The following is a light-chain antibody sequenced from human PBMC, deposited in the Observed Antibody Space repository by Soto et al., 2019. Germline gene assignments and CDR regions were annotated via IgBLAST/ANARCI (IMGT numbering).Light chain of an antibody. Sequence: EIVLTQSPGTLSLSPGERATLSCSASQSVSSSYLAWYQQKPGQAPRLLIYGASSRATGIPDRFSGSGSGTDFTLTISRLEPEEFAVYYCQQYGSSPPWTFGQGTKVEIK. CDR2: GAS. J-gene: IGKJ1*01. V-gene: IGKV3-20*01. CDR3: QQYGSSPPWT. CDR1: QSVSSSY.